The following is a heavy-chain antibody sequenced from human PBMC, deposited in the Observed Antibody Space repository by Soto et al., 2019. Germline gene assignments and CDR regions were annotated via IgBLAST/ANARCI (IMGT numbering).Heavy chain of an antibody. Sequence: QVQLVESGGGVVQPGRSLRLSCAASGFTFSSYAMHWVRQAPGKGLEWVAVISYDGSNKYYADSVKGRFTISRDNSKNTLYLQMNSLRAEDTAVYYCARDVGMDVWGQGTTVTVSS. CDR3: ARDVGMDV. CDR2: ISYDGSNK. CDR1: GFTFSSYA. V-gene: IGHV3-30-3*01. J-gene: IGHJ6*02.